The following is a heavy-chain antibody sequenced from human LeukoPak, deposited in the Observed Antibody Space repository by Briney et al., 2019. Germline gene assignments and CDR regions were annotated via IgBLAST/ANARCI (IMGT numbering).Heavy chain of an antibody. D-gene: IGHD3-10*01. CDR2: ISSSSSYI. CDR3: ARDGLRLYYGSGSYSGRWFDP. J-gene: IGHJ5*02. CDR1: GFTFSSYS. V-gene: IGHV3-21*01. Sequence: PGGSLRLSCTASGFTFSSYSMNWVRQAPGKGLEWVSSISSSSSYIYYADSVKGRFTISRDNAKNSLYLQMNSLRAEDTAVYYCARDGLRLYYGSGSYSGRWFDPWGQGTLVTVSS.